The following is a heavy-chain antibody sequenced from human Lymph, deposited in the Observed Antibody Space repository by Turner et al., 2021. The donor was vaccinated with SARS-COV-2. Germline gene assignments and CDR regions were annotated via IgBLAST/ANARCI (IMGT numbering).Heavy chain of an antibody. CDR2: ISYDGSNK. D-gene: IGHD3-10*01. CDR3: ARDSSGSGTLDY. CDR1: GFTFNNYP. J-gene: IGHJ4*02. V-gene: IGHV3-30-3*01. Sequence: QVQLVESGGGVVQSGRSLRLSCAASGFTFNNYPMHRGRQAPGKGLEWVAVISYDGSNKYYADSVKGRFTISRDNSKNTLYLQMNSLRAEDTAVYYCARDSSGSGTLDYWGQGTLVTVSS.